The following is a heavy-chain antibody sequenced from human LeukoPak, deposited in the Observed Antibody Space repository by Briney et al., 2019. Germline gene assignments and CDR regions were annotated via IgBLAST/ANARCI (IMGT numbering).Heavy chain of an antibody. CDR2: IIPIFGTA. D-gene: IGHD3-3*01. Sequence: GASVKVSCKASGGTFSSYAISWVRQAPGQGLEWMGGIIPIFGTANYAQKFQGRVTITTDESTSTAYMELSSLRSEDTAVYYCATVLRFLEKDAFDIWGQGTMATVSS. V-gene: IGHV1-69*05. J-gene: IGHJ3*02. CDR3: ATVLRFLEKDAFDI. CDR1: GGTFSSYA.